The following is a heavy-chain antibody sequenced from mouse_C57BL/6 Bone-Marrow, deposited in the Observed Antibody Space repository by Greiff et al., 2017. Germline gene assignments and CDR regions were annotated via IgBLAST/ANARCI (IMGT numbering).Heavy chain of an antibody. CDR2: IDPSDSYT. Sequence: VQLQQPGAELVKPGASVKLSCKASGYTFTSYWMQWVKQRPGQGLEWIGEIDPSDSYTNYNQKFKGKATLTVDTSSSTAYMQLSSLTSEDSAVYYCARSPYGTSDYWGQGTTLTVSS. J-gene: IGHJ2*01. CDR1: GYTFTSYW. CDR3: ARSPYGTSDY. D-gene: IGHD2-10*02. V-gene: IGHV1-50*01.